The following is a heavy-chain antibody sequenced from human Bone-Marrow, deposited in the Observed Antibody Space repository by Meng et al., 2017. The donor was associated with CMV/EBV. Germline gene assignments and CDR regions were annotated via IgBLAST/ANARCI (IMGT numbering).Heavy chain of an antibody. CDR3: ARVKSVYDFWSGTQWGYFDY. CDR2: INPNSGGT. D-gene: IGHD3-3*01. J-gene: IGHJ4*02. V-gene: IGHV1-2*02. CDR1: GYTFTGYY. Sequence: ASVKVSCKASGYTFTGYYMHWVRQAPGQGLEWMGWINPNSGGTNYAQKFQGRVTMTRDTSISTAYMELSRLRSDDTAVYYCARVKSVYDFWSGTQWGYFDYWGQGTLVTVSS.